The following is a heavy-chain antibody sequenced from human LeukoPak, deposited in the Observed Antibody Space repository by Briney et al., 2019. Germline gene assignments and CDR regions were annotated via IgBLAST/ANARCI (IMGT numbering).Heavy chain of an antibody. J-gene: IGHJ6*03. V-gene: IGHV3-11*04. D-gene: IGHD2-8*01. CDR2: ISSSGSTI. CDR1: GFTFSDYY. CDR3: ARVSNAYDYYYMDV. Sequence: GGSLRLSCAASGFTFSDYYMSWIRQAPGKGLEWVSYISSSGSTIYYADSVKGRFTISRDNAKNSLYLQMNSLRAEDTAVYYCARVSNAYDYYYMDVWGKGTTVTVSS.